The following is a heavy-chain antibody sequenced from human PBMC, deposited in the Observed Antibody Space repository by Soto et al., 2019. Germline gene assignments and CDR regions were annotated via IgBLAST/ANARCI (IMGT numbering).Heavy chain of an antibody. J-gene: IGHJ4*02. Sequence: EVQLVESGGVVVQPGGSLRLSCAASGFTFADYTMHWVRQAPGQGLEGVSLISWDGGSTYYADSVKGRFTISRDNSKNTLYLQMNSLRPEDTDLYYCAKGDSGAVAGPYDYWGQGTLVTVSS. CDR2: ISWDGGST. CDR1: GFTFADYT. CDR3: AKGDSGAVAGPYDY. V-gene: IGHV3-43*01. D-gene: IGHD6-19*01.